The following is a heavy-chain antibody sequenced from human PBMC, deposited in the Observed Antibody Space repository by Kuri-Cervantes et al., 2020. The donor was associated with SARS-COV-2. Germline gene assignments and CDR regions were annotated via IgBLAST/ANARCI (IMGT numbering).Heavy chain of an antibody. CDR2: IYHSGST. CDR3: ASVYSSSSPDFDY. V-gene: IGHV4-34*01. Sequence: SETLSLTCAVYGGSFSGYYWSWIRQPPGKGLEWIGSIYHSGSTYYNPSLKSRVTISVDTSKNQFSLKLSSVTAADTAVYYCASVYSSSSPDFDYWGQGTLVTVSS. CDR1: GGSFSGYY. D-gene: IGHD6-6*01. J-gene: IGHJ4*02.